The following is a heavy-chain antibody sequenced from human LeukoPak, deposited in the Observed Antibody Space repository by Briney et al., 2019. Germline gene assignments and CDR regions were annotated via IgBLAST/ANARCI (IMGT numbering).Heavy chain of an antibody. CDR1: GGSFSGYY. V-gene: IGHV4-34*01. Sequence: PSETLSLTCAVYGGSFSGYYWSWIRQPPGKGLEWIGEINHSGSTNYNPSLKSRVTISVDTSKNQFSLKLGSVTAADTAVYYCARGRLYCSSTSCFYYYYYYMDVWGKGTTVTVSS. D-gene: IGHD2-2*01. CDR3: ARGRLYCSSTSCFYYYYYYMDV. CDR2: INHSGST. J-gene: IGHJ6*03.